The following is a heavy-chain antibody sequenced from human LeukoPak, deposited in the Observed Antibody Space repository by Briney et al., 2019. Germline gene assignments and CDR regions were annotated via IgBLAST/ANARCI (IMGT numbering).Heavy chain of an antibody. Sequence: GSLKISCKGSGYSFTSYWIGWVRQMPGKGREWMGIIYPGDSDTRYSPSFQGQVTISADKSISTAYLQWSSLKASDTAMYYCARVRCSSTSCYYYYFDYWGQGTLVTVSS. CDR1: GYSFTSYW. CDR3: ARVRCSSTSCYYYYFDY. V-gene: IGHV5-51*01. CDR2: IYPGDSDT. J-gene: IGHJ4*02. D-gene: IGHD2-2*01.